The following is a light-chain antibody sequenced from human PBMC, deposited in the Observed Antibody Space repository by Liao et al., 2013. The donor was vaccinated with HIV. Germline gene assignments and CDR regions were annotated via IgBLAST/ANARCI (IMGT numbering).Light chain of an antibody. CDR1: DIGSKS. CDR3: QVWDSSSDHYF. Sequence: SYELTQPPSVSVAPGKTARITCGGNDIGSKSVHWYQQRPGQAPVLVVYHDSDRPSGIPERFSGSNSGNTATLTISRVEAGDEADYYCQVWDSSSDHYFFGTGTKVTVL. J-gene: IGLJ1*01. V-gene: IGLV3-21*03. CDR2: HDS.